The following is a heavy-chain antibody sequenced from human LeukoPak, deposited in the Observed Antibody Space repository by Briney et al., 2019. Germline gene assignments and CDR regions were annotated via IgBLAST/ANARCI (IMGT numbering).Heavy chain of an antibody. CDR3: ARSTSIGPFDY. Sequence: ASVKVSCKASGYTFTGYYMHWVRQAPGQELEWMGWINPNSGGTNYAQKFQGWVTMTRDTSISTAYMELSRLRSDDTAVYYCARSTSIGPFDYWGQGTLVTVSS. CDR1: GYTFTGYY. D-gene: IGHD2/OR15-2a*01. CDR2: INPNSGGT. V-gene: IGHV1-2*04. J-gene: IGHJ4*02.